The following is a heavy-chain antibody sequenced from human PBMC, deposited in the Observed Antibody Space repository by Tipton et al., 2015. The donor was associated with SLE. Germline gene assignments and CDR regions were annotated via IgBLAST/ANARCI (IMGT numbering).Heavy chain of an antibody. Sequence: TLSLTCAVYGGSFSGYYWSWIRQPPGKGLEWIGEINHSGSTNYNPSLKSRVTISVDTSKNQFSLKLSSVTAADTAVYYCAGGSGARWFDPWGQGTLVTVSS. V-gene: IGHV4-34*01. CDR1: GGSFSGYY. J-gene: IGHJ5*02. CDR2: INHSGST. D-gene: IGHD3-16*01. CDR3: AGGSGARWFDP.